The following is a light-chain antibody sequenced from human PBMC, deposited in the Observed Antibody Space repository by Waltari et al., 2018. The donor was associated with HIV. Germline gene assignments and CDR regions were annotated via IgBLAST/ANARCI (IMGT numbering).Light chain of an antibody. CDR2: VAS. CDR3: QQYGGSPPVT. J-gene: IGKJ5*01. V-gene: IGKV3-20*01. Sequence: EVVLTQSPGTLSLSPGERATLSCRASQRVSSTFLAWYQQTPGQAPRLLIYVASSRATGIQDRFSGSGSGTDFTLTISRLEPEDFAVYYCQQYGGSPPVTFGQGTRLEIK. CDR1: QRVSSTF.